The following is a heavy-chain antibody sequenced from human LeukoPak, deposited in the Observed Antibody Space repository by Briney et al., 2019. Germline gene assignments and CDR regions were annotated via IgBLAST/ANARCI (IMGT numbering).Heavy chain of an antibody. J-gene: IGHJ3*02. CDR2: IYYSGST. CDR3: ARDRAFDI. CDR1: GFAFSGSG. V-gene: IGHV4-59*12. Sequence: GSLRLSCAASGFAFSGSGMSWVRQAPGKGLEWIGYIYYSGSTNYNPSLKSRVTISVDTSKNQFSLKLSSVTAADTVVYYCARDRAFDIWGQGTMVTVSS.